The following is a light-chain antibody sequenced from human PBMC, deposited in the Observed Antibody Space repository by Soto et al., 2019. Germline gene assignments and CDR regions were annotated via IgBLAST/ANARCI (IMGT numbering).Light chain of an antibody. CDR2: DAS. CDR3: QQYDILPPT. CDR1: QDISNY. V-gene: IGKV1-33*01. Sequence: KQMNQSPSSLSAYEGDRVTITCQASQDISNYLNWYQQKPGKAPKLLIYDASNLETGVPSRFSGSGSGTDFTFTISSLQPEDIATYYCQQYDILPPTFGGVGMVAIK. J-gene: IGKJ4*01.